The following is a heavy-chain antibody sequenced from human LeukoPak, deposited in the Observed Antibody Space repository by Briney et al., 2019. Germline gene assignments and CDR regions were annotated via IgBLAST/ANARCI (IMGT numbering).Heavy chain of an antibody. CDR1: GVSVNNYY. CDR3: ARWNCGRYYFAS. D-gene: IGHD1-26*01. V-gene: IGHV4-59*02. Sequence: PSETLSLTCTVSGVSVNNYYLNWLRQPPGKGLEWIGYVSNSGSGTTKYNPSLESGVTISVGTSKKQFSLKLSSVTSADAAVYYCARWNCGRYYFASWGQGTQVTVFS. CDR2: VSNSGSGTT. J-gene: IGHJ5*02.